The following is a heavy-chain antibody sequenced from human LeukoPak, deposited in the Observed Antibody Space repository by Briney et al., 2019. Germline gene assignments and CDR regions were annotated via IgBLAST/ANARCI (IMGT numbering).Heavy chain of an antibody. CDR1: GGTFSSYA. D-gene: IGHD6-19*01. Sequence: SVKVSCKASGGTFSSYAISWVRQAPGQGLEWMGRIIPILGTANYAQKFQGRVTITTDESTSTAYMELSSLRSEDTAVYYCARGVAGTEGWFDPWGQGTLVTVSS. CDR3: ARGVAGTEGWFDP. CDR2: IIPILGTA. J-gene: IGHJ5*02. V-gene: IGHV1-69*05.